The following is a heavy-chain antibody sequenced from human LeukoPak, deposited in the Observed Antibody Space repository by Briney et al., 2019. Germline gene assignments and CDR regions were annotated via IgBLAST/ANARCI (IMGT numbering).Heavy chain of an antibody. CDR3: ARPAPAASGFIDY. V-gene: IGHV1-2*02. Sequence: ASVKVSCKASGYTFTGYYMHSVRQAPGQGLEWMGWINPNSGGTNYAQKFQGRVTMTRDTSISTAYMELSRLRSDDTAVYYCARPAPAASGFIDYWGRGTLVTVSS. J-gene: IGHJ4*02. D-gene: IGHD2-2*01. CDR2: INPNSGGT. CDR1: GYTFTGYY.